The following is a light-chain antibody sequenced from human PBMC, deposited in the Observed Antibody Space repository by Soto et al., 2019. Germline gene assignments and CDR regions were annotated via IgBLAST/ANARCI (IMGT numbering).Light chain of an antibody. CDR3: QQYSSSPGT. Sequence: EIVLTQSPGTLSLSPGERATLSCRASQSASSSYLAWYQQKPGQAPRLLIYGASSRATGIPDRFSGRGSGTDFTITISRLEPEDVGVYYCQQYSSSPGTFGEGTKVEIK. V-gene: IGKV3-20*01. CDR2: GAS. J-gene: IGKJ1*01. CDR1: QSASSSY.